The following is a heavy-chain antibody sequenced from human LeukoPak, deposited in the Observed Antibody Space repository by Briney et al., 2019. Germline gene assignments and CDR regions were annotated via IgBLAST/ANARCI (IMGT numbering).Heavy chain of an antibody. D-gene: IGHD5-18*01. J-gene: IGHJ4*02. CDR3: ARAYVDTAMALDY. CDR2: INDDGSST. CDR1: GFTFSSYW. Sequence: PGGSLRLSCVASGFTFSSYWMHWVRQAPGKGLVWVSRINDDGSSTSYADSVKGRFTISRDNAKNSLYLQMNSLRAEDTAVYYCARAYVDTAMALDYWGQGTLVTVSS. V-gene: IGHV3-74*01.